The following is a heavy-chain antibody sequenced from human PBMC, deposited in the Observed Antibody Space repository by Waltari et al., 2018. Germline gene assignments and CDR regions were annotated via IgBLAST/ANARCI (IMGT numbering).Heavy chain of an antibody. V-gene: IGHV4-61*02. Sequence: QVQLQESGPGLVKPSQTLSLNCTVSGGPISRGDYYWSWLRPPAGKGLEWIGRIYTSGTINYNPSLNSRVTISVDTSRNQFSLKLNSVTAADTAVYYCARNDHGDYGPFGYWGQGTLVTVSS. CDR2: IYTSGTI. J-gene: IGHJ4*02. CDR3: ARNDHGDYGPFGY. D-gene: IGHD4-17*01. CDR1: GGPISRGDYY.